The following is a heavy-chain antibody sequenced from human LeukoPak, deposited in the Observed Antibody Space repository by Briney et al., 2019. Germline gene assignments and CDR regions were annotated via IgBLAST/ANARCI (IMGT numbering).Heavy chain of an antibody. V-gene: IGHV4-59*01. J-gene: IGHJ2*01. CDR3: AGLGRDGYTHWYFDL. D-gene: IGHD5-24*01. CDR2: IYFSGST. CDR1: GDSLSGFY. Sequence: SETLSLTCTVSGDSLSGFYWSWIRQPPGKGLECIGSIYFSGSTNYNPSLKSRVTMSVDTSENQFSLWLSSVTAADTAVYYCAGLGRDGYTHWYFDLWGRGALVAVSS.